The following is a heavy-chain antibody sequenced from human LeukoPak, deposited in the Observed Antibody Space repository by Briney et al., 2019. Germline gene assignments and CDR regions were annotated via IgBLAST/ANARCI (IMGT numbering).Heavy chain of an antibody. J-gene: IGHJ4*02. V-gene: IGHV3-7*01. Sequence: GSLRLSCAASGFTLSNFWMSWVRQAPGKGLEWVANMERDGSEKNYVDAVKGRFTISRDNAKNTLFLQMNSLRGDDTAVYYCARESTEVTPGYWGQGSLVTVSS. CDR1: GFTLSNFW. D-gene: IGHD4-23*01. CDR2: MERDGSEK. CDR3: ARESTEVTPGY.